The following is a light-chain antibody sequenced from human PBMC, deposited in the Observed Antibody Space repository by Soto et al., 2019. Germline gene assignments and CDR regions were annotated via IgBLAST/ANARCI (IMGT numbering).Light chain of an antibody. CDR2: KAS. V-gene: IGKV1-5*03. Sequence: DIQMTQSPSTLSASVGDRVTITCRASQSISIWLAWYQQKPGKAPKILIYKASRLESGLPSRFSGSGSGTEFTLTLTRLQPDDFATHYCQQYSTYTLRKLGQGTKVDIK. CDR1: QSISIW. J-gene: IGKJ1*01. CDR3: QQYSTYTLRK.